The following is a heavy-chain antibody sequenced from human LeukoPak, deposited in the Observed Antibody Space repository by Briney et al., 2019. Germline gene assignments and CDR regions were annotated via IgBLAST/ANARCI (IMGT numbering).Heavy chain of an antibody. CDR3: AKAAYCTSTSCHFSGYAQRPLDS. CDR1: GFTFNTYG. D-gene: IGHD2-2*01. J-gene: IGHJ4*02. CDR2: ISSDGNDK. Sequence: GGSLRLSCVASGFTFNTYGIHWVRQAPGKGLEWVAGISSDGNDKDYSDSVKGRFTISRDNSKNTLYLQMNSLRAEDTAVYYCAKAAYCTSTSCHFSGYAQRPLDSWGQGTLVTVSS. V-gene: IGHV3-30*18.